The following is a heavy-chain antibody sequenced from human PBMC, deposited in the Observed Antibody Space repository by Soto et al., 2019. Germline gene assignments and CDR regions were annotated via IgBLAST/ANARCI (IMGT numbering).Heavy chain of an antibody. J-gene: IGHJ4*02. CDR1: GDSISSGNYY. Sequence: QVQLQESGPGLVKPSQTLSLTCTVSGDSISSGNYYWSWIRQYPVKGLEWIGYIYYSGSTYYNPSLKSRITVSVDTSKNQFSLKLSSVTAADTAVYYCARERRGQDYFDYWGQGALVTVSS. CDR3: ARERRGQDYFDY. V-gene: IGHV4-31*03. CDR2: IYYSGST.